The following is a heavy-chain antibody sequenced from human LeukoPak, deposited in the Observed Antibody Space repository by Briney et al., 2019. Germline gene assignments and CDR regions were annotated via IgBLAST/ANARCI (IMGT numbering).Heavy chain of an antibody. CDR3: ARASGSYWWFDS. D-gene: IGHD1-26*01. CDR1: GYTFTGYY. V-gene: IGHV1-2*02. J-gene: IGHJ5*01. CDR2: INPNSGGT. Sequence: ASVKVSCKAAGYTFTGYYMRWVRQAPGQGLEWMGWINPNSGGTNYAQKFQGRVTMTRDTSISTAYMEPSRLRSDDTAVYYCARASGSYWWFDSWGQGTLVTVSS.